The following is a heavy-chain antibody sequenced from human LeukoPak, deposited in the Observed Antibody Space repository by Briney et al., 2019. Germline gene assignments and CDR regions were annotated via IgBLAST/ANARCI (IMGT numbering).Heavy chain of an antibody. CDR1: GGSIASSSYY. V-gene: IGHV4-39*01. CDR3: AADYGGYSGAFDI. Sequence: SETLSLTCTVSGGSIASSSYYWGWIRQPPEKGLEWIGSMYYSGSTYYNPSPKSRVTISVDTSKNQFSLKLSSVTAADTAVYYCAADYGGYSGAFDIWGQGTMVTVSS. CDR2: MYYSGST. D-gene: IGHD4-23*01. J-gene: IGHJ3*02.